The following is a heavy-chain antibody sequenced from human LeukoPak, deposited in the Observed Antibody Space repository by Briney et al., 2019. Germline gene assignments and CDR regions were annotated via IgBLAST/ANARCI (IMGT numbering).Heavy chain of an antibody. CDR1: GGTFSNYA. CDR3: ARDRGYSYAKKSSYYYYMDV. D-gene: IGHD5-18*01. J-gene: IGHJ6*03. Sequence: SVKVSCKTSGGTFSNYAISWVRQAPGQGLEWMGRIIPIFGTANYAQKFQGRVTINADEFTSTVYMELYSLTSEDTAVYYCARDRGYSYAKKSSYYYYMDVWGKGTTVTISS. V-gene: IGHV1-69*15. CDR2: IIPIFGTA.